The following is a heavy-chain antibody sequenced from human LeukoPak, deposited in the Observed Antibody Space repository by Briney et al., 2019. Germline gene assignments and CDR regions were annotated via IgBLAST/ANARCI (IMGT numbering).Heavy chain of an antibody. Sequence: PGGSLRLSCAASGFTSSNYWMNWVRQAPGKGLMWVARINNDGSSTSYADFVKGRFTISRDNTKNTLHLQMNSLRAEDTAVYFCQGGIAAAGSIDYWGPGTLVTVSS. V-gene: IGHV3-74*01. CDR1: GFTSSNYW. D-gene: IGHD6-13*01. CDR3: QGGIAAAGSIDY. J-gene: IGHJ4*02. CDR2: INNDGSST.